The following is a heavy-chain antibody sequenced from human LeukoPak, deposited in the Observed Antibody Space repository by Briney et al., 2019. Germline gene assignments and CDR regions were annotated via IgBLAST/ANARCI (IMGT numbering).Heavy chain of an antibody. CDR3: ARGPLIYDSSGYYYY. D-gene: IGHD3-22*01. CDR1: GYTFTSYD. Sequence: ASVKVSCKASGYTFTSYDINWVRQATGQGLEWVGWMNPNSGNTGYAQKFQGRVTMTRNTSISTAYMELSSLRSEDTAVYYCARGPLIYDSSGYYYYWGQGTLVTVSS. CDR2: MNPNSGNT. V-gene: IGHV1-8*01. J-gene: IGHJ4*02.